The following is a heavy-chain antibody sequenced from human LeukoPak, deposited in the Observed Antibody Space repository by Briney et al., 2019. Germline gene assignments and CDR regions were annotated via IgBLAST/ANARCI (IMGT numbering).Heavy chain of an antibody. Sequence: GGSLRLYCAASGFTFSSYAMRGVRQAPGNGLGGGLCISVSRGSTNHTDPAKCRFTITRDNSKNTLYLQMNSLRAEDTAVFYCAKDLQYFGWSNPNYYMDDWGQGTLVTVSS. V-gene: IGHV3-23*01. D-gene: IGHD3-9*01. J-gene: IGHJ4*01. CDR3: AKDLQYFGWSNPNYYMDD. CDR2: ISVSRGST. CDR1: GFTFSSYA.